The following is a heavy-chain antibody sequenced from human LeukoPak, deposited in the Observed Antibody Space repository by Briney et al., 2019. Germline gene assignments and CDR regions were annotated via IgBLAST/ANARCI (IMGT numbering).Heavy chain of an antibody. CDR3: AKDLGYCAGASCSRWGYGFGI. CDR2: IIHMLGMS. Sequence: SVKVSCKASGGTFVSFTISWVRQAPGQGLEWMGRIIHMLGMSNYTQKLQGRVTITADKSKSTAYMELSSLRSEDTAVYYCAKDLGYCAGASCSRWGYGFGIWGQGTKVIVSS. V-gene: IGHV1-69*04. D-gene: IGHD2-8*02. J-gene: IGHJ3*02. CDR1: GGTFVSFT.